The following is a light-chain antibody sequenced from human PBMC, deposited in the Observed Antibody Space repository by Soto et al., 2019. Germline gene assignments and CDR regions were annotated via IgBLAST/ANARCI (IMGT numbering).Light chain of an antibody. J-gene: IGKJ1*01. CDR3: QKYNSAPWT. Sequence: DIQMTQSPSSLSASVGDRVTITCRASQGISNYLAWYQQQPVKDPKLLIYVASTLQSGVPSRFSGSGSGTDVTLTISSLQPEDVATYYCQKYNSAPWTFGQGTKVDIK. CDR1: QGISNY. CDR2: VAS. V-gene: IGKV1-27*01.